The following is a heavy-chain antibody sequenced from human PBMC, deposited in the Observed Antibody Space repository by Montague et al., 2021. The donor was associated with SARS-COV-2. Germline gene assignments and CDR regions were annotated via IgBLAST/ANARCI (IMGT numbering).Heavy chain of an antibody. CDR3: VRGIEAAGSYDY. CDR2: TYYRSMWKS. CDR1: GDNVSSNSAT. V-gene: IGHV6-1*01. D-gene: IGHD6-13*01. Sequence: CAISGDNVSSNSATWNWIRQSPSRGLEWLGRTYYRSMWKSDYARXVKSRIAINPDTSKNQFSLQLSSVTPEDTALYYCVRGIEAAGSYDYWGQGTLVTVSS. J-gene: IGHJ4*02.